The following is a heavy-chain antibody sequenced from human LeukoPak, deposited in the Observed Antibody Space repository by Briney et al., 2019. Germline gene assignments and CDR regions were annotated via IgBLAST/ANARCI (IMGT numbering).Heavy chain of an antibody. CDR1: GGSISSGSYY. J-gene: IGHJ4*02. Sequence: SQTLSLTCTVSGGSISSGSYYWSWIRQPAGKGLEWIGRIYTSGSTNYNPSLKSRVTISVDTSKNQFSLKLNSVTAADTAVYYCARGSASKWLRLQNYFDYWGQETLVTVSS. V-gene: IGHV4-61*02. CDR3: ARGSASKWLRLQNYFDY. D-gene: IGHD5-12*01. CDR2: IYTSGST.